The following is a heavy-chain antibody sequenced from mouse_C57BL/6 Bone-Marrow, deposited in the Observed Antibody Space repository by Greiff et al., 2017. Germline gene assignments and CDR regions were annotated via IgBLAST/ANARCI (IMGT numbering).Heavy chain of an antibody. CDR3: AGGWFDY. J-gene: IGHJ3*01. Sequence: QVQLQQSGAELVMPGASVKLSCKASGYTFTSYWMHWVKQRPGQGLEWIGEIDPSDSNTNYNQKFKGKSTLTVDKSSSTAYMQLSSLTSEDSAVYYCAGGWFDYWGQGTLVTVSA. V-gene: IGHV1-69*01. CDR2: IDPSDSNT. CDR1: GYTFTSYW.